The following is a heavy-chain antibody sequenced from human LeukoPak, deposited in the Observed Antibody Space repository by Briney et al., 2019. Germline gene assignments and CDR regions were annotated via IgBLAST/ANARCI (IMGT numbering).Heavy chain of an antibody. CDR3: ARPFDEQWLGDFDY. D-gene: IGHD6-19*01. CDR1: GYSFTSYR. J-gene: IGHJ4*02. Sequence: GESPKISCKGSGYSFTSYRIGWVRQMPGKGLEWMGIIYPGDSDTRYSPSFQGQVTISADKSISTAYLQWSSLKASDTAMYYCARPFDEQWLGDFDYWGQGTLVTVSS. V-gene: IGHV5-51*01. CDR2: IYPGDSDT.